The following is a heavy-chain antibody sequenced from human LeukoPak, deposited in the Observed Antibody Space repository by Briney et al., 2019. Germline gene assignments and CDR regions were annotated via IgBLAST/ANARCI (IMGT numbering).Heavy chain of an antibody. Sequence: SETLSLTCTVSGGSISSSSYYWGWIRQPPGKGLEWIGYIYYSGSTNYNPSLKSRVTISVDTSKNQFSLKLSSVTAADTAVYYCARVQGLLWFGELNHWFDPWGQGTLVTVSS. V-gene: IGHV4-61*05. D-gene: IGHD3-10*01. CDR2: IYYSGST. J-gene: IGHJ5*02. CDR1: GGSISSSSYY. CDR3: ARVQGLLWFGELNHWFDP.